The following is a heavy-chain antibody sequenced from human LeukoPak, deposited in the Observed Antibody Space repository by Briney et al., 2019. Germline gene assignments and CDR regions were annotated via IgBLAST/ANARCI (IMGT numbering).Heavy chain of an antibody. V-gene: IGHV4-59*11. CDR1: DGPIRSHY. CDR2: ISNSGST. CDR3: GRDALVGYFSYYYIDV. D-gene: IGHD2-15*01. Sequence: PSETLSLTCTVSDGPIRSHYWTWIRQSPVKGLEWIGDISNSGSTKYNPSLQSRVTISIDTSKSQFSLRLSSVTAADMAVYYCGRDALVGYFSYYYIDVWGKGITVTVSS. J-gene: IGHJ6*03.